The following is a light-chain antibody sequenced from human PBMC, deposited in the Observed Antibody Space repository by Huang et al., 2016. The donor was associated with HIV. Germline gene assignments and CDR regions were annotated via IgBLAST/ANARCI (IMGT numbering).Light chain of an antibody. CDR3: QQRSNWRGT. Sequence: EIVLTQSPVTLSLSPGERATLSCRASQSVSSYLAWYQQKPGQAPRLLLYDASNRATGIPARFRGSGSGTDFTLTISSLEPEDFAVYYCQQRSNWRGTFGPGTKVDIK. V-gene: IGKV3-11*01. CDR1: QSVSSY. CDR2: DAS. J-gene: IGKJ3*01.